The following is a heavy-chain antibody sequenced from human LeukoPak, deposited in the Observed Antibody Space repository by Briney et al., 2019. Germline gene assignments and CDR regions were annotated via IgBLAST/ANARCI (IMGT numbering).Heavy chain of an antibody. D-gene: IGHD2-8*01. J-gene: IGHJ4*02. CDR1: GVTFDDYA. V-gene: IGHV3-43*02. CDR3: AIDLYPRGLTTNVFDY. CDR2: ISGDGDRT. Sequence: PGGSLRLSCAASGVTFDDYAMHWVRQAPGEGLNWVSLISGDGDRTYYADSMGGRFTISRDNCNNSLYLQMNSLRTDDTGLYYCAIDLYPRGLTTNVFDYWGQGTLVTVSS.